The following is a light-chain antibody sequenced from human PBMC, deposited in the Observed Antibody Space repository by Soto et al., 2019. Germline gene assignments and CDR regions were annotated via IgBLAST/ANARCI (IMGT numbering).Light chain of an antibody. CDR1: QTVSNNY. CDR2: GAS. V-gene: IGKV3-20*01. CDR3: QQYGISPFT. Sequence: EVVLTQSPGTLSLSPGERATLSCRASQTVSNNYLAWYQQKPGQAPRLLIYGASSRATGIADRFSGSGSGTDFTLTITRLEPDDFAVYHCQQYGISPFTFGGGTKVEI. J-gene: IGKJ4*01.